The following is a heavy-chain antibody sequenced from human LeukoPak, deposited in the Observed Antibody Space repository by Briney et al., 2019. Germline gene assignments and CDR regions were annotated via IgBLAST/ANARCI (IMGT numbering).Heavy chain of an antibody. J-gene: IGHJ4*02. D-gene: IGHD3-22*01. CDR1: GFTFSSYS. Sequence: GGSLRLSCAASGFTFSSYSMNWVRQAPGKGLEWVPSISSSSSYIYYADSVKGRFTISRDNAKNSLYLQMNSLRAEDTAVYYCARDPSYDSSGYYPLDFDYWGQGTLVTVSS. CDR3: ARDPSYDSSGYYPLDFDY. CDR2: ISSSSSYI. V-gene: IGHV3-21*01.